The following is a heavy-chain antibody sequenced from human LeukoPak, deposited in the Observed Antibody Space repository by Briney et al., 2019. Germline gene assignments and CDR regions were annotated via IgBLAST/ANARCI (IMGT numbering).Heavy chain of an antibody. CDR3: AKDGTTGYSHVEY. CDR1: GFTFSSYS. CDR2: IWYGGSNT. J-gene: IGHJ4*02. V-gene: IGHV3-30*02. D-gene: IGHD3-9*01. Sequence: GGSLRLSCAASGFTFSSYSMNWVRQAPGKGLEWVAVIWYGGSNTYYADSVKGRFTISRDNSKNTLSLQMNSLRAEDTAVYYCAKDGTTGYSHVEYWGQGTLVTVSS.